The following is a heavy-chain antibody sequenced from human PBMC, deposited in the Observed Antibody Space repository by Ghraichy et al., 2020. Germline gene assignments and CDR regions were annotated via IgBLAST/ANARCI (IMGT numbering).Heavy chain of an antibody. CDR3: ARDGWSNYESSDPDY. V-gene: IGHV3-48*04. CDR2: ISSSSSTI. Sequence: GESLNISCAASGFTFSSYSMNWVRQAPGKELEWVSYISSSSSTIYYADSVKGRFTISRDNAKNSLYLQMNSLRAEDTAVYYCARDGWSNYESSDPDYWGQGTLVTVSS. CDR1: GFTFSSYS. D-gene: IGHD4-11*01. J-gene: IGHJ4*02.